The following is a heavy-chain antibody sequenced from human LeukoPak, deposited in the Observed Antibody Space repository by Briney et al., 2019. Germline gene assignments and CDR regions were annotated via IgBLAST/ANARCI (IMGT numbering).Heavy chain of an antibody. V-gene: IGHV6-1*01. CDR1: GDSVSSNSAA. Sequence: SQTLSLTCAISGDSVSSNSAAWNWIRQSPSRGLEWLGRTYYRSKWYNDYAVSVKSRISINPDTSKNQFSLQLYSVTPEDTAVYYCARATSPIRFGQFNIDCWGQGTLVTVSS. J-gene: IGHJ4*02. CDR2: TYYRSKWYN. D-gene: IGHD3-10*01. CDR3: ARATSPIRFGQFNIDC.